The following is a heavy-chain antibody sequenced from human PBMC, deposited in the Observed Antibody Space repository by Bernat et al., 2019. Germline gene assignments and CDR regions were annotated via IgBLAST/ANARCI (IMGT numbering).Heavy chain of an antibody. Sequence: QVQLVQSGAEVKKPGSSVKVSCKASGGTFSSYAISWVRQAPRQGLEWMGGIIPIFGTANYAQKFQGRVTITADESTSTAYMGLSSLRSEDTAVYYCAREATRYYYDSSGCFDYWGQGTLVTVSS. D-gene: IGHD3-22*01. CDR3: AREATRYYYDSSGCFDY. CDR2: IIPIFGTA. J-gene: IGHJ4*02. V-gene: IGHV1-69*01. CDR1: GGTFSSYA.